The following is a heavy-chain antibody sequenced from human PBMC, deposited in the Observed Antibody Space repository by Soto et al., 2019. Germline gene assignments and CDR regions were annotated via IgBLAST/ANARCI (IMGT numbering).Heavy chain of an antibody. V-gene: IGHV4-59*08. Sequence: QVQLQESGPGLVKPSETLSLTCTVSGGSISSYYWSWIRQPPGKGLEWIGYIYYSGSINYNPSLNSRVTISVDTSKNQFSLKLRSVTAADTAVYYCGRRYRSAFDIWGQGTMVTVSS. CDR2: IYYSGSI. D-gene: IGHD6-13*01. CDR1: GGSISSYY. J-gene: IGHJ3*02. CDR3: GRRYRSAFDI.